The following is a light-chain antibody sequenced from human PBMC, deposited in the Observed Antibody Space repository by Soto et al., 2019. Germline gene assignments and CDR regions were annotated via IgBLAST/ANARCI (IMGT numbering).Light chain of an antibody. CDR2: GAS. CDR1: QSVSSK. Sequence: EIVLTQSPGTLSVSPGERATLSCTASQSVSSKLAWYQQKPGQAPRLLFYGASTGATGIPARFSGSGSETEFTLSISSLQSEDFAVYYCQQYNNWPGTFGQGTKVEIK. J-gene: IGKJ1*01. CDR3: QQYNNWPGT. V-gene: IGKV3-15*01.